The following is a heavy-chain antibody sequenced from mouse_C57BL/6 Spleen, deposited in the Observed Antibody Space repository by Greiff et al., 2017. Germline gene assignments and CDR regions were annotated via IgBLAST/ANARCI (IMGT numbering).Heavy chain of an antibody. V-gene: IGHV1-42*01. J-gene: IGHJ3*01. CDR2: INPSTGGT. CDR1: GYSFTGYY. CDR3: ARLAQATAWFAY. D-gene: IGHD3-2*02. Sequence: VQLKESGPELVKPGASVKISCKASGYSFTGYYMNWVKQSPEKSLEWIGEINPSTGGTTYNQKFKAKATLTVDKSSSTAYMQLKSLTSEDSAVYYCARLAQATAWFAYWGQGTLVTVSA.